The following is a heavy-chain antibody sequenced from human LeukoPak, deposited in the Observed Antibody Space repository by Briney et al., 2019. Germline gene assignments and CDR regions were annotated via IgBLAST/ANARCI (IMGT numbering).Heavy chain of an antibody. CDR1: GFTFSNYT. CDR3: TRDGYSRYYYYYMDV. V-gene: IGHV3-49*03. D-gene: IGHD2-15*01. J-gene: IGHJ6*03. CDR2: IRSKAYGGTT. Sequence: GGSLRLSCAASGFTFSNYTMHWFRQAPGKGLEWVGFIRSKAYGGTTEYAASVKGRFTISRDDSKSIAYLQMNSLKTEDTAVYYCTRDGYSRYYYYYMDVWGKGTTVTVSS.